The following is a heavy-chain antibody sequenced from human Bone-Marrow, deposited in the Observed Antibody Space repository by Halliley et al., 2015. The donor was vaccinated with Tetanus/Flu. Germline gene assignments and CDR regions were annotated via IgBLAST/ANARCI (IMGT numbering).Heavy chain of an antibody. V-gene: IGHV3-21*01. Sequence: CVSSIRNTGDYIKYADSVWVRFPISRDNAKNPLYLQMNSLRAEDTALYYCACSGGSCYSENSWGQGTLVTVSS. CDR2: IRNTGDYI. CDR3: ACSGGSCYSENS. D-gene: IGHD2-15*01. J-gene: IGHJ4*02.